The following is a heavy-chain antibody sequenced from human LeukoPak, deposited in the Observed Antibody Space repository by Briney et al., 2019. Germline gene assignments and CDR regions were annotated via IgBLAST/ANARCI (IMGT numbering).Heavy chain of an antibody. Sequence: GGSLRLSCAASGFTVSSNYMSWVRQAPGKGLEWVSVIYSGGSTYYADSVKGRFTISRDNSKNTLYLQMNSLRAEDTAVYYCARDRGSWSHAFDIWGLGTMVTVSS. CDR3: ARDRGSWSHAFDI. CDR1: GFTVSSNY. J-gene: IGHJ3*02. CDR2: IYSGGST. V-gene: IGHV3-53*01. D-gene: IGHD1-26*01.